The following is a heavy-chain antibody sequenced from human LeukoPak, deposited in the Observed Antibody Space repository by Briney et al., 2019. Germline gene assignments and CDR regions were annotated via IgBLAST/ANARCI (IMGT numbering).Heavy chain of an antibody. V-gene: IGHV1-8*01. CDR2: MNPNGGNT. Sequence: ASAKVSCKASGYTFTSYDINGVRQATGQGLEWMGWMNPNGGNTGYAQKFQGRVTMTSNTSRTTAYMELSSLRSEDTAVYYCARGMRYCSGGSCYTSGWFAPWGQGTLVTVSS. CDR3: ARGMRYCSGGSCYTSGWFAP. J-gene: IGHJ5*02. D-gene: IGHD2-15*01. CDR1: GYTFTSYD.